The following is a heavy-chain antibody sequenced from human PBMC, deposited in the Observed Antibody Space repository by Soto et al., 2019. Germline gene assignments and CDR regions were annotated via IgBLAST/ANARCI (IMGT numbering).Heavy chain of an antibody. CDR2: IYYSGST. CDR3: AISGASEYFDL. V-gene: IGHV4-31*03. D-gene: IGHD3-10*01. CDR1: GGSISSGGHY. Sequence: QVQLQESGPGLVKPSQTLSLTCTVAGGSISSGGHYWSWLRQHPGKGLEWIGYIYYSGSTYYNPALKSRVTISVDTSKNQFALKLRSVTAADTAVYYGAISGASEYFDLWGRGTLVTVSS. J-gene: IGHJ2*01.